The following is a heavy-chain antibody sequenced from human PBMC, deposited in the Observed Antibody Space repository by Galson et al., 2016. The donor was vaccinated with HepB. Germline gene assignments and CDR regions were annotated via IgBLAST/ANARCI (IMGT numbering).Heavy chain of an antibody. Sequence: SLRLSCAASGFTFSNFGMHWVRQAPGKGLEWVAVIWFDGGKKYFADSVKGRFTISRDDSSSTLFLQMNSLRAEDTAVYYCARGHYFDKSGYFYDYFDYWGQGTLVTVSS. CDR2: IWFDGGKK. V-gene: IGHV3-33*01. D-gene: IGHD3-22*01. CDR3: ARGHYFDKSGYFYDYFDY. J-gene: IGHJ4*02. CDR1: GFTFSNFG.